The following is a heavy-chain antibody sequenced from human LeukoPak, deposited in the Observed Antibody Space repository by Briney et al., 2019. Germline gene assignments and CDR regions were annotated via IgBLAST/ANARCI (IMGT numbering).Heavy chain of an antibody. V-gene: IGHV3-11*06. D-gene: IGHD5-24*01. J-gene: IGHJ4*02. Sequence: GGSLRLSCAASGFTFSDYYMSWIRQAPGKGLEWVSYISSSSSYTNYADSVKGRFTISRDNAKNSLYLQMNSLRAEDTAVYYCARNRDGYLPFDHWGQGTLVTVSS. CDR3: ARNRDGYLPFDH. CDR2: ISSSSSYT. CDR1: GFTFSDYY.